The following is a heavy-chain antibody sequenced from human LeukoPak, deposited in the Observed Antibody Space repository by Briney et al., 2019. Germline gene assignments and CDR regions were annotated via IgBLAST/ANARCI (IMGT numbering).Heavy chain of an antibody. CDR3: ARTYFFASGSYYDEWGFDF. CDR2: IDYTGTA. V-gene: IGHV4-4*02. J-gene: IGHJ4*02. D-gene: IGHD3-10*01. Sequence: SETLSLTCAVSGGSISCSNWWSWVRQPPGKGLEWIGYIDYTGTANYNPSLKSRVTISLATSKSQFSLQLTSVTTADTAAYYCARTYFFASGSYYDEWGFDFWGQGTLVTVSS. CDR1: GGSISCSNW.